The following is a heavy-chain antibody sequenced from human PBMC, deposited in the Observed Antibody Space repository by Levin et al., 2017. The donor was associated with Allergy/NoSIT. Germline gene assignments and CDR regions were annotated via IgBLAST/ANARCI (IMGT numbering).Heavy chain of an antibody. CDR3: ARAAYGDLDY. D-gene: IGHD4-17*01. V-gene: IGHV4-38-2*01. CDR1: GYSISSGYY. CDR2: IYHSGST. Sequence: GSLRLSCAVSGYSISSGYYWGWIRQPPGKGLEWIGSIYHSGSTYYNPSLKSRVTISVDTSKNQFSLKLSSVTAADTAVYYCARAAYGDLDYWGQGTLVTVSS. J-gene: IGHJ4*02.